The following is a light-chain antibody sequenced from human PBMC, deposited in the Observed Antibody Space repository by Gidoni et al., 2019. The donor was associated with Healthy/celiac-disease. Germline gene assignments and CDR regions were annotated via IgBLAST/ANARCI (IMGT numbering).Light chain of an antibody. CDR2: GAS. J-gene: IGKJ1*01. CDR1: QSVSSSY. V-gene: IGKV3-20*01. CDR3: QQYGSLWT. Sequence: EIVSTQSPGTLSLSPGERATLSCRASQSVSSSYLAWYQQKPGQAPRLLIYGASSRATGIPDRFSGSGSGTDFTLTISRLEPEDFAVYYCQQYGSLWTFGQXTKVEIK.